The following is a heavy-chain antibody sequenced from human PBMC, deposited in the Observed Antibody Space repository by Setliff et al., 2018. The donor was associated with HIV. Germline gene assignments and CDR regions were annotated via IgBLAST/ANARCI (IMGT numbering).Heavy chain of an antibody. CDR2: INQDGSAE. D-gene: IGHD5-12*01. Sequence: PGGSLRLSCAASGFTFSDYWINWVRQAPGKGLEWVANINQDGSAEGYVDSVKGRFTISRDNAKSSLYLHINSLRAEDMAVYYCVGGFYAGYWGQGTLVTVSS. J-gene: IGHJ4*02. CDR1: GFTFSDYW. CDR3: VGGFYAGY. V-gene: IGHV3-7*01.